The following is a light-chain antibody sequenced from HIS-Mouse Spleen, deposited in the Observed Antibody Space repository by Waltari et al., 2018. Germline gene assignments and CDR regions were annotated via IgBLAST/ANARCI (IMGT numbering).Light chain of an antibody. Sequence: DIVMTQSPDSLAVSLGERAHINFKSSQSVLYSSNNKNYLAWYQQKPGQPPKLLIYWASTRESGVPDRFSGSGSGTDFTLTISSLQAEDVAVYYCQQYYSTPAFGQGTKLEIK. CDR3: QQYYSTPA. CDR2: WAS. CDR1: QSVLYSSNNKNY. V-gene: IGKV4-1*01. J-gene: IGKJ2*01.